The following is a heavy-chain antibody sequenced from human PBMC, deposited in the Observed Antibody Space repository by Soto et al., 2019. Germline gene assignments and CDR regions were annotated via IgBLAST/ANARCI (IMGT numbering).Heavy chain of an antibody. V-gene: IGHV4-4*07. Sequence: SETLSLTGAVSGDSISSYSWNWIRQTAGRGLEWIGRVSPSGHTQYRSSFETRVTISVDMSTNQFFLELRHVTAADTAVYYCARESGENWSYEAYWGQGTQVTVSS. CDR3: ARESGENWSYEAY. CDR2: VSPSGHT. J-gene: IGHJ4*02. CDR1: GDSISSYS. D-gene: IGHD1-7*01.